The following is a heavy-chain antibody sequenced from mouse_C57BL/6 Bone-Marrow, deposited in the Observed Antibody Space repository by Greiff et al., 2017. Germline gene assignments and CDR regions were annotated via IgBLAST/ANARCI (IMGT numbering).Heavy chain of an antibody. CDR1: GFTFSDAW. Sequence: EVKVEESGGGLVQPGGSMKLSCAASGFTFSDAWMDWVRQSPEKGLEWVAEIRNKANNHATYYAESVKGRFTISRDDSKSSVYLQMNSLRAEDTGIYYCTRGGTTVVALDYWGQGTTLTVSS. V-gene: IGHV6-6*01. CDR2: IRNKANNHAT. J-gene: IGHJ2*01. D-gene: IGHD1-1*01. CDR3: TRGGTTVVALDY.